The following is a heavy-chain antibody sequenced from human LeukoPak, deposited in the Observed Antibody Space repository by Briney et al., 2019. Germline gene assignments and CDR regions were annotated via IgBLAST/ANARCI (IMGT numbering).Heavy chain of an antibody. D-gene: IGHD2-15*01. V-gene: IGHV4-30-2*01. CDR2: SYHGGST. CDR1: GDSMSSSRFS. CDR3: ARMVVDVTRWFDP. Sequence: SQTLSLTCDVSGDSMSSSRFSWGWLRQPPGKGLEWIGYSYHGGSTHYNPSLQSRVTISVDRSKKQFSLNLHSVTAADTAVYYCARMVVDVTRWFDPWGQGTLVTVSS. J-gene: IGHJ5*02.